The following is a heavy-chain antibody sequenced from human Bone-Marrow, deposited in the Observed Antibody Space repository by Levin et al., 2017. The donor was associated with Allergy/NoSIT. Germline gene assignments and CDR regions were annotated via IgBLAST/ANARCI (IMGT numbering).Heavy chain of an antibody. CDR3: ATDAGWFRIDN. CDR2: IDQHGGEK. Sequence: GESLKISCAASGFSVSSSWMTWVRLAPGKGLEWVANIDQHGGEKFYVDSVKGRFTISRDNAKNSLYLQMNSLRTEDTAVYYCATDAGWFRIDNWGQGTLVTVST. D-gene: IGHD6-19*01. J-gene: IGHJ4*02. V-gene: IGHV3-7*01. CDR1: GFSVSSSW.